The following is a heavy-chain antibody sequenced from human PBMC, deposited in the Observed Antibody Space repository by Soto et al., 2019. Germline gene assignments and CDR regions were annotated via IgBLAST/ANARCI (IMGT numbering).Heavy chain of an antibody. Sequence: EVQLLESGGGLVQPGGSLRLSCVVSGVTFTSYGMSWVRQAPGKGLEWVSGMSGNGGSTYYADSVKGRFTVSRDNSKNTVYLQMNSLRAEESAVYYCAKDPGGISMLRGVMQNSWFDLWGHGTLVSVSS. CDR2: MSGNGGST. CDR3: AKDPGGISMLRGVMQNSWFDL. V-gene: IGHV3-23*01. CDR1: GVTFTSYG. J-gene: IGHJ5*02. D-gene: IGHD3-10*01.